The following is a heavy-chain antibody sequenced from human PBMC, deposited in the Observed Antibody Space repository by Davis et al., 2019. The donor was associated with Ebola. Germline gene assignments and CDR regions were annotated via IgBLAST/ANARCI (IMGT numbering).Heavy chain of an antibody. D-gene: IGHD3-10*02. V-gene: IGHV3-33*03. J-gene: IGHJ3*02. CDR2: IWYDGSVK. CDR3: ATRCSNSDGALDI. Sequence: GGSLRLSCAGSGFTFSNSPIHWVRQAPGKGLEWVGLIWYDGSVKYYADSVKGRFTISRDNSKDSAYLQRTTLSVEDTAVYYCATRCSNSDGALDIWGRGTLVTVSS. CDR1: GFTFSNSP.